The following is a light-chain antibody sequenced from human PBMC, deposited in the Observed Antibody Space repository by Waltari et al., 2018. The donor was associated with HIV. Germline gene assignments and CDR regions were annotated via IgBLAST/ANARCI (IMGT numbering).Light chain of an antibody. Sequence: QSALTQPASVSGSPGQSITISCPGTSSDIGAYAYVSWFQQHAGKAPKVLIYEVSNRPSGISSRFSGSRSGNTATLSISGLQADDEADYYCSSYTRKNTYVFGSGTKVTVL. J-gene: IGLJ1*01. CDR1: SSDIGAYAY. V-gene: IGLV2-14*03. CDR2: EVS. CDR3: SSYTRKNTYV.